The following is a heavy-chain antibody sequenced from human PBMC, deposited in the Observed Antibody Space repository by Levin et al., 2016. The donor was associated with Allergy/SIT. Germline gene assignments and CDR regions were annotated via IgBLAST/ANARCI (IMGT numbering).Heavy chain of an antibody. CDR3: ARDGFYYMDV. Sequence: VRQAPGKGLEWVSSISSSSSYIYYADSVKGRFTISRDNAKNSLYLQMNSLRAEDTAVYYCARDGFYYMDVWGKGTTVTVSS. V-gene: IGHV3-21*01. J-gene: IGHJ6*03. CDR2: ISSSSSYI.